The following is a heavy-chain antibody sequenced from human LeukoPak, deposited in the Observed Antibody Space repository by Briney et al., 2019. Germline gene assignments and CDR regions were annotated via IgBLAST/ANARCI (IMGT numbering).Heavy chain of an antibody. J-gene: IGHJ4*02. CDR1: GYSFTSYW. Sequence: LGESLKISSKGSGYSFTSYWIGWVRQMPGKGLEWMVVIYPGDSNIRYSPSFQGRVTISADNSITTAYLQWSSLTASDTAIYYCARRPGPGYSYAYYFDYWGQGALVTVSS. CDR3: ARRPGPGYSYAYYFDY. D-gene: IGHD5-18*01. CDR2: IYPGDSNI. V-gene: IGHV5-51*01.